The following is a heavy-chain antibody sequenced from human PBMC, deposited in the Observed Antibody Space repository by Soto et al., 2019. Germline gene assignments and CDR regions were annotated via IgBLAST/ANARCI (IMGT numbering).Heavy chain of an antibody. CDR2: ILPIFGTA. V-gene: IGHV1-69*05. J-gene: IGHJ4*02. Sequence: SVKVSCKASGGTFSSYAISWVRQAPGQGLEWMGGILPIFGTANYAQKFQGRVTITRDASTSTAYVELSSLRSEDTAVYYCARGGPDLATIGSFDFWGQGTLVTGYS. CDR1: GGTFSSYA. CDR3: ARGGPDLATIGSFDF.